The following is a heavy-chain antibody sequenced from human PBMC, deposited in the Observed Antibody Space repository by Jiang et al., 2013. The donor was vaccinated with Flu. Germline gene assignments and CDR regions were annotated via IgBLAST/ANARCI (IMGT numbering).Heavy chain of an antibody. D-gene: IGHD5-18*01. Sequence: GLVKPSETLSLTCTVSGGSISSYYWSWIRQPPGKGLEWIGSIYYSGSTYYNPSLKSRVTISVDTSKNQFSLKLSSVTATDTAVYYCARQLGYSYGLAYWFDPWGQGTLVTVSS. CDR3: ARQLGYSYGLAYWFDP. CDR2: IYYSGST. V-gene: IGHV4-39*01. CDR1: GGSISSYY. J-gene: IGHJ5*02.